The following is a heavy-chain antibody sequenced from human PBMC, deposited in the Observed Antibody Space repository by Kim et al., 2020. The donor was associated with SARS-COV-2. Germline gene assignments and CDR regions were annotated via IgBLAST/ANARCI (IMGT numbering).Heavy chain of an antibody. CDR3: AKDNNYGDYYYYYGMDV. J-gene: IGHJ6*02. CDR2: ISWNSGSI. D-gene: IGHD4-17*01. Sequence: GGSLRLSCAASGFTFDDYAMHWVRQAPGKGLEWVSGISWNSGSIGYADSVKGRFTISRDNAKNSLYLQMNSLRAEDTALYYCAKDNNYGDYYYYYGMDVWGQGTTVTVSS. CDR1: GFTFDDYA. V-gene: IGHV3-9*01.